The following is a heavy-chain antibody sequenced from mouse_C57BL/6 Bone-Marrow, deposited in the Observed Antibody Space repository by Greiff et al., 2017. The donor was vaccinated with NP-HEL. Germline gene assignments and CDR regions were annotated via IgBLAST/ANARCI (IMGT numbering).Heavy chain of an antibody. Sequence: QVQLQQSGAELVRPGTSVKVSCKASGYAFTNYLIEWVKQRPGQGLEWIGVINPGSGGTNYNEKFKGKATLTADKSSSTAYMQLSSLTSEDSAVYFCARSGYSRLITTVVASFECWGQGTTLTVSS. CDR3: ARSGYSRLITTVVASFEC. V-gene: IGHV1-54*01. CDR1: GYAFTNYL. J-gene: IGHJ2*01. CDR2: INPGSGGT. D-gene: IGHD1-1*01.